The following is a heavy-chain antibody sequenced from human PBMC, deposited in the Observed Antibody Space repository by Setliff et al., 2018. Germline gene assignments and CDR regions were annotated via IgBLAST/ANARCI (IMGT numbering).Heavy chain of an antibody. J-gene: IGHJ3*02. CDR1: GYTFTGYY. CDR2: INPNSGGT. V-gene: IGHV1-2*04. Sequence: ASVKVSCKASGYTFTGYYMHWVRQAPGQGLEWMGWINPNSGGTNYAQKFQGWVTMTRDTSISTAYMELSRLRSDDTAVYYCARVLFHCSSTSCYLDAFDIWGQGTMVTVSS. D-gene: IGHD2-2*01. CDR3: ARVLFHCSSTSCYLDAFDI.